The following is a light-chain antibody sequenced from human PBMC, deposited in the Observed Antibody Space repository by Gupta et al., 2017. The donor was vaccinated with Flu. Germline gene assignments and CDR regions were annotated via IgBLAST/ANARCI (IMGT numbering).Light chain of an antibody. CDR3: QEWDRSSSV. CDR1: NLGSKY. V-gene: IGLV3-1*01. CDR2: HDS. J-gene: IGLJ2*01. Sequence: SYELTQPVYVSVSPGQAANIPCSGENLGSKYTSWYLQRPGLSPVLLIFHDSKRPSGVPERVSGSKSGDTATLTISGTQVGDEAQYFSQEWDRSSSVFGGGTKLSV.